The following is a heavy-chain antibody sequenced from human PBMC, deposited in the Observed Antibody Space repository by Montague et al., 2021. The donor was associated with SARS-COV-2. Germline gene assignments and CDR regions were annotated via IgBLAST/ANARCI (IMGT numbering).Heavy chain of an antibody. J-gene: IGHJ2*01. CDR2: IFGSGAGT. CDR1: GFAFNNFA. D-gene: IGHD6-19*01. Sequence: SLRLSCAASGFAFNNFAMTWVRQAPGKGLEWVSSIFGSGAGTYYADSVKGRFTISRDNSKNTLYLQMNSLRAEDTAKYYCAKQPGAGAVVYWYFDLWGRGTVVGVSS. V-gene: IGHV3-23*01. CDR3: AKQPGAGAVVYWYFDL.